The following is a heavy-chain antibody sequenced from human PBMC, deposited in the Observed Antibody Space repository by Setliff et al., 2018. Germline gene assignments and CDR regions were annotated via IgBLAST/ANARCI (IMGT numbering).Heavy chain of an antibody. V-gene: IGHV1-69*11. J-gene: IGHJ3*01. CDR1: GGNFNNYA. CDR3: ARGRDGYTSNAFEF. CDR2: IIPVIDTT. D-gene: IGHD5-12*01. Sequence: SVKVSCKASGGNFNNYAINWVRQAPGQGLEWMGRIIPVIDTTDYAQNFQGRVTITADELTRTVYMELSSLRSEDTAIYYCARGRDGYTSNAFEFWGQGTMVTVSS.